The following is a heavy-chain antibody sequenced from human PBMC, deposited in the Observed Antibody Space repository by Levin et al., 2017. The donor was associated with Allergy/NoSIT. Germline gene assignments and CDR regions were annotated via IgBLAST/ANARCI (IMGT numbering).Heavy chain of an antibody. J-gene: IGHJ4*02. CDR3: ARGKGYSYGPYFDY. D-gene: IGHD5-18*01. V-gene: IGHV4-34*01. CDR1: GGSFSGYY. CDR2: INHSGST. Sequence: PSETLSLTCAVYGGSFSGYYWSWIRQPPGKGLEWIGEINHSGSTNYNPSLKSRVTISVDTSKNQFSLKLSSVTAADTAVYYCARGKGYSYGPYFDYWGQGTLVTVSS.